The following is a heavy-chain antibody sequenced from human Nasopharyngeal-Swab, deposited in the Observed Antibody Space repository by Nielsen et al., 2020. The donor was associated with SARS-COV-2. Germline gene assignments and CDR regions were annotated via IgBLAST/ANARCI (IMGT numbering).Heavy chain of an antibody. CDR1: GFTFSSYS. J-gene: IGHJ2*01. CDR3: ARDSPIAAAADWYFDL. CDR2: ISSSSSTI. D-gene: IGHD6-13*01. V-gene: IGHV3-48*02. Sequence: GSLRLSCAASGFTFSSYSMNWVRQAPGKGLEWVSYISSSSSTIYNADSVKGRFTVSRDNAKNSLYLEMNSLRDEDTAVYYCARDSPIAAAADWYFDLWGRGTLVTVSS.